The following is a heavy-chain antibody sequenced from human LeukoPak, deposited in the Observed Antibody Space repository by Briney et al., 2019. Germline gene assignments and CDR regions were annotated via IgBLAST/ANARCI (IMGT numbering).Heavy chain of an antibody. CDR3: ARGLIAAAGTIWYFDL. V-gene: IGHV4-34*01. Sequence: SETLSLTCAVYGGSFSGYCWSWIRQPPGKGLEWIGEINHSGSTNYNPSLKSRVTISVDTSKDQFSPKLSSVTAADTAVYYCARGLIAAAGTIWYFDLWGRGTLVTVSS. J-gene: IGHJ2*01. CDR1: GGSFSGYC. D-gene: IGHD6-13*01. CDR2: INHSGST.